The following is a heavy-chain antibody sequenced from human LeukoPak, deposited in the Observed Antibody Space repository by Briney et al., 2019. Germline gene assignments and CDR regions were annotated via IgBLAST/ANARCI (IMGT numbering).Heavy chain of an antibody. CDR3: ARVSDAVMFDY. Sequence: SETLSLTCAVSDASFSSRAYSWSWIPQPPGKGLEWIGYIYYSGSAYYSPSLKSRVTMSVDTSKNQFFLNLSSVTAADTAVYYCARVSDAVMFDYWGQGTLVTVSS. V-gene: IGHV4-30-4*07. CDR2: IYYSGSA. CDR1: DASFSSRAYS. J-gene: IGHJ4*02. D-gene: IGHD3-16*01.